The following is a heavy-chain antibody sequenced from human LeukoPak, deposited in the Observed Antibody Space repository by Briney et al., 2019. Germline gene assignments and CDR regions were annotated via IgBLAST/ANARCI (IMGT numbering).Heavy chain of an antibody. CDR3: TTYGSGRKFDY. CDR1: GFSFSDAW. CDR2: IESKTDGGTT. V-gene: IGHV3-15*04. Sequence: PGGSHRLSCAASGFSFSDAWMSWVRQIPGKGLEWVGRIESKTDGGTTDYAAPVKGRFTISRDDSTNTLYLQMNSLKSEDTAEYYCTTYGSGRKFDYWGQGILVTVSS. J-gene: IGHJ4*02. D-gene: IGHD3-10*01.